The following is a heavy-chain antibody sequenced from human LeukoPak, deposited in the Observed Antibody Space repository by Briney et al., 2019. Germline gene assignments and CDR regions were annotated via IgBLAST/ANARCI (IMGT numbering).Heavy chain of an antibody. D-gene: IGHD3-3*01. CDR3: ARQDTITTPGVDY. J-gene: IGHJ4*02. CDR2: AYYTGTT. Sequence: SETLSLTCTVSGGSISGSSYYWGWLRQPPGKGLEWIANAYYTGTTYYNPSLKSRVTVSVDTSKNQFSLKLSSVTAADTAVYYCARQDTITTPGVDYWGQGTPVTVSS. CDR1: GGSISGSSYY. V-gene: IGHV4-39*01.